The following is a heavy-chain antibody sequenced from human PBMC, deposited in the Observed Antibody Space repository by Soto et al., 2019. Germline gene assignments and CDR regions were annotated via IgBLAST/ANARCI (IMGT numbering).Heavy chain of an antibody. CDR2: MSYDGSDK. D-gene: IGHD2-2*01. CDR3: ARARLDTPALEY. Sequence: QVQLVESGGGVVQPGRSLRLSCAASGFSFRSYAMHWVRQAPGKGLEWVAVMSYDGSDKDYADSVKGRFTSSRDNSKNTLYLQMSRLRAEDTAVYYCARARLDTPALEYWGQGTLVTVSS. V-gene: IGHV3-30-3*01. J-gene: IGHJ4*02. CDR1: GFSFRSYA.